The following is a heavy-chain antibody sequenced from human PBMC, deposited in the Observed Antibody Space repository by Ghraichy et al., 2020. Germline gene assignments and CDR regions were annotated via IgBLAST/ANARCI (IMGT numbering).Heavy chain of an antibody. V-gene: IGHV4-39*01. D-gene: IGHD3-10*01. Sequence: SETLSLTCSVSGGSVNTFYYWGWLRQPPGKGLEWIANIYFVGTTYYNPSLKSRVTISVDTSQNQFSLKLNSVTAADTAVYYCVRSLGSSTSAWYFDLWGQGTLVTVSS. CDR2: IYFVGTT. CDR3: VRSLGSSTSAWYFDL. J-gene: IGHJ2*01. CDR1: GGSVNTFYY.